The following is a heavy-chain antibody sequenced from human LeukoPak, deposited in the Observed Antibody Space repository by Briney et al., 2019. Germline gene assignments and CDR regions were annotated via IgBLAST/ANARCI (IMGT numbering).Heavy chain of an antibody. CDR3: ARHSYGTFDY. CDR1: GDSINTKNYY. CDR2: IYYSGNT. Sequence: PSETLSLTCAVSGDSINTKNYYWGWIRQPPGKGLEWIGSIYYSGNTYYNPSLKSRVTLSIDTSKNQFSLRLSSVTAADTAVYHCARHSYGTFDYWGQGTLVTVSS. V-gene: IGHV4-39*01. D-gene: IGHD5-18*01. J-gene: IGHJ4*02.